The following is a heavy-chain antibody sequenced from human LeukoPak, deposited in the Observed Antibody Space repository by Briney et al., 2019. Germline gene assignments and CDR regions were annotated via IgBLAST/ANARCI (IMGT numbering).Heavy chain of an antibody. V-gene: IGHV1-46*01. CDR1: GYTFTGYY. Sequence: ASVKVSCKASGYTFTGYYMHWVRQAPGQGLEWIGIINPSGGSTSYAQKFQGRVTMTRDMSTSTVYMELSSLRSEDTAVYYCAREIHVDIVATIPDYWGQGTLVTVSS. CDR3: AREIHVDIVATIPDY. J-gene: IGHJ4*02. CDR2: INPSGGST. D-gene: IGHD5-12*01.